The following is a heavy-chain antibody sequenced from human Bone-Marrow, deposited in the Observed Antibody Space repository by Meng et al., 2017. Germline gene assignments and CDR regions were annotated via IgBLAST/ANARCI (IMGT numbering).Heavy chain of an antibody. CDR3: ARAPIVAVAEMMFGY. CDR1: GFTFSDYY. Sequence: GESLKISCAASGFTFSDYYMSWIRQAPGKGLEWVSYISRSGSTIYYADSVKGRFNISRDNDKNSLYLQMNSLRAEDTAVYYCARAPIVAVAEMMFGYWGQGTPVTVSS. D-gene: IGHD3/OR15-3a*01. V-gene: IGHV3-11*01. CDR2: ISRSGSTI. J-gene: IGHJ4*01.